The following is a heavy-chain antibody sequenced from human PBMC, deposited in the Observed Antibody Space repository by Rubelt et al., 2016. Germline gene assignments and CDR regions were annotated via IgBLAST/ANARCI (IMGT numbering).Heavy chain of an antibody. CDR2: FDPENDET. D-gene: IGHD6-19*01. V-gene: IGHV1-24*01. CDR1: GYTLTELS. Sequence: QVQLVQSGAEVKKPGASVKVSCKVSGYTLTELSMHWVRQAPGKGLEWMGGFDPENDETIYGQQFQGRVTMTEDTSTYTVYMELSSLTSEDTAVYYCTIYNSVRNAFEIWGQGTTVTVFS. CDR3: TIYNSVRNAFEI. J-gene: IGHJ3*02.